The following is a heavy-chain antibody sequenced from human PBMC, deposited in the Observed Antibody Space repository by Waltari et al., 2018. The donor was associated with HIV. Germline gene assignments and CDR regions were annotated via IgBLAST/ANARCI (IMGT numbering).Heavy chain of an antibody. J-gene: IGHJ5*02. CDR3: ARKEDDSSGLGWFDP. Sequence: QVQLQESGPGLVKPSETLSLTCTVSGGSISSYYWSWIRQPPGKGMEWIGYIYYSGSNNYNPSLKSRVTISVDTSKNQFSLKLSSVTAADTAVYYCARKEDDSSGLGWFDPWGQGTLVTVSS. CDR1: GGSISSYY. D-gene: IGHD3-22*01. CDR2: IYYSGSN. V-gene: IGHV4-59*01.